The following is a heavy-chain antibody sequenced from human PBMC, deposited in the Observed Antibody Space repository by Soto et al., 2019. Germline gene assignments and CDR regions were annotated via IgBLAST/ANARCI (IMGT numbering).Heavy chain of an antibody. CDR1: AGSITTSY. V-gene: IGHV4-59*01. CDR3: ASSGIVGREVNTWFDP. D-gene: IGHD3-22*01. J-gene: IGHJ5*02. Sequence: TLSLTCTVSAGSITTSYWSWIRQPLGKALEWIGYISYRGGTNYNPSLKSRLTISIDTSKSQISLKLTSMTTADTAVYYCASSGIVGREVNTWFDPWGQGTLVTVSS. CDR2: ISYRGGT.